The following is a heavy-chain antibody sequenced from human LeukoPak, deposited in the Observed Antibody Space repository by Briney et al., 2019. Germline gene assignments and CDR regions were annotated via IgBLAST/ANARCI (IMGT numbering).Heavy chain of an antibody. CDR2: ISGSGDTT. D-gene: IGHD3-22*01. CDR3: AKDRGTYYYDSSGYYPTNFDY. Sequence: PGGSLRLSCAASEFTFNNYAMNWVRQAPGKGLEWVPTISGSGDTTYYADSVKGRFTISRDNSKNTLYLQMNSLRAEDTAVYYCAKDRGTYYYDSSGYYPTNFDYWGQGTLVTVSS. CDR1: EFTFNNYA. V-gene: IGHV3-23*01. J-gene: IGHJ4*02.